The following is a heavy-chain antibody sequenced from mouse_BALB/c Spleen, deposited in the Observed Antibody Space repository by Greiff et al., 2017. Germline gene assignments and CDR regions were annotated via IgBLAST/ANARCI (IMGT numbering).Heavy chain of an antibody. Sequence: EVMLVESGGGLVQPGGSLKLSCAASGFTFSSYGMSWVRQTPDKRLEWVATISSGGSYTYYPDSVKGRFTISRDNAKNTLYLQMSSLKSEDTAMYYCARRDYGSSYAMDYWGQGTSVTVSS. CDR1: GFTFSSYG. CDR2: ISSGGSYT. CDR3: ARRDYGSSYAMDY. V-gene: IGHV5-6*03. D-gene: IGHD1-1*01. J-gene: IGHJ4*01.